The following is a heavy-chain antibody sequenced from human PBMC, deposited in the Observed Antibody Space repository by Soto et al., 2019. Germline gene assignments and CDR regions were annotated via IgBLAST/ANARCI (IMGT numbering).Heavy chain of an antibody. CDR1: GGTFSSYA. CDR2: IIPIFGTA. CDR3: ARDSGGYSSSWYWFDP. Sequence: ASVKVSCKASGGTFSSYAMSWVRQAPGQGLEWMGGIIPIFGTANYAQKFQGRVTITADESTSTAYMELSSLRSEDTAVYYCARDSGGYSSSWYWFDPWGQGTLVTVSS. J-gene: IGHJ5*02. V-gene: IGHV1-69*13. D-gene: IGHD6-13*01.